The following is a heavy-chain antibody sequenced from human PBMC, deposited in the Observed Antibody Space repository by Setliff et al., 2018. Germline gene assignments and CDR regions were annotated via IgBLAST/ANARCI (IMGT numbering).Heavy chain of an antibody. V-gene: IGHV1-18*01. CDR3: ARDRSRGPNYFDP. J-gene: IGHJ5*02. CDR1: GYTFTSYG. CDR2: ISGYDGSS. D-gene: IGHD1-7*01. Sequence: GASVKVSCKASGYTFTSYGITWVRQAPGQGLEWIGWISGYDGSSNHVQKLQGRVIMTTDTSTNTAYMELRSLTSDDTAVYYCARDRSRGPNYFDPRGQGTQVTVSS.